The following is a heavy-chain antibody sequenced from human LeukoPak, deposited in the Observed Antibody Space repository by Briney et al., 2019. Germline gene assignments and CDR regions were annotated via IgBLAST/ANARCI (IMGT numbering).Heavy chain of an antibody. D-gene: IGHD2-2*01. CDR3: AKVMGSTSWGYGMDV. Sequence: GGSLRLSCAASGFTFSSHGMSWVRQAPGKGLEWVSVISGGGGSTYYADSVKGRFTISRDNSKNTLYLQMNSLRAEDTAVYYCAKVMGSTSWGYGMDVWGQGTTVTVSS. J-gene: IGHJ6*02. CDR2: ISGGGGST. V-gene: IGHV3-23*01. CDR1: GFTFSSHG.